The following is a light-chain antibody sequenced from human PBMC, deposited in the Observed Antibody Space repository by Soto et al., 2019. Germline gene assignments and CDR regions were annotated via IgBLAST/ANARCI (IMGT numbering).Light chain of an antibody. CDR1: QSINKW. CDR2: DAS. V-gene: IGKV1-5*01. Sequence: ISVTHAPSTLSACVGARVSITCRASQSINKWLAWYQQKPGKAPTLLIYDASTLESGVPSRFSGSRSGTEFTLTISSLQSEDFAVYYCQQYDNRPLTFGGGTKVDI. J-gene: IGKJ4*01. CDR3: QQYDNRPLT.